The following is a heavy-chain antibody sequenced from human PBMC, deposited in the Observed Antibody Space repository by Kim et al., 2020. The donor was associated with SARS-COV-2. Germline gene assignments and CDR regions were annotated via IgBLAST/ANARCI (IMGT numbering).Heavy chain of an antibody. Sequence: ADSWKGRFTISRDNSKNTLYLQMNSLGAEDTAVYYCARLRVSSSLYFDYWGQGTLVTVSS. CDR3: ARLRVSSSLYFDY. D-gene: IGHD6-6*01. V-gene: IGHV3-53*01. J-gene: IGHJ4*02.